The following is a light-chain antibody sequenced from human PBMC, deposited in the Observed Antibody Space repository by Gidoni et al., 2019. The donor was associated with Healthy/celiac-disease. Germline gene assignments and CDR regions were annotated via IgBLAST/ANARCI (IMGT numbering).Light chain of an antibody. CDR2: DVS. Sequence: QSALTQPAYVSGSPGQSITISSTRTSSDVGRYNYVSWYQQHPGKAPKLMIYDVSNRPSGVSNRFSGSKSGNTASLTISGLQAEDEADYYCSSYTSSSTLVFGGGTKLTVL. J-gene: IGLJ2*01. V-gene: IGLV2-14*01. CDR1: SSDVGRYNY. CDR3: SSYTSSSTLV.